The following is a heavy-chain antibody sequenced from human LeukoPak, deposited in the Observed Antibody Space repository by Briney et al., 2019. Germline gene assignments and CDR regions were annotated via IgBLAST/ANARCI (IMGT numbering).Heavy chain of an antibody. CDR2: IGDSGAFT. CDR3: ASRDGYNDNWFDP. V-gene: IGHV3-23*01. D-gene: IGHD5-24*01. Sequence: GGSLRLSCAASGFTFSTYWMSWVRQAPGEGLEWVSSIGDSGAFTYYADSVKGRFTISRDNSKNTLYLQMNSLRAEDTAVYYCASRDGYNDNWFDPWGQGTLVTVSS. J-gene: IGHJ5*02. CDR1: GFTFSTYW.